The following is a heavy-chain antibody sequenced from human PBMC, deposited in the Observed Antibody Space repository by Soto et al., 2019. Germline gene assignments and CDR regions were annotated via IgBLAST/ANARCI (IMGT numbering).Heavy chain of an antibody. Sequence: PSETLSLTCTVSGGSISSSSYYWGWIRQPPGKGLEWIGSIYYSGSTYYNPSLKSRVTISVDTSKNQFSLKLSSVTAADTAVYYCAKHAGYHYGMDVWGQGTTVTVSS. CDR3: AKHAGYHYGMDV. CDR2: IYYSGST. CDR1: GGSISSSSYY. J-gene: IGHJ6*02. V-gene: IGHV4-39*01.